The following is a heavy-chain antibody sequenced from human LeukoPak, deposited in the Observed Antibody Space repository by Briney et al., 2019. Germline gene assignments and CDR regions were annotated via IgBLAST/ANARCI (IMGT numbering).Heavy chain of an antibody. Sequence: GGSLRLSCAASGFTFSSYAMHWVRQAPGKGLEWVAVISYDGSNKYYADSVKGRFTISRDNSKNTLYLQMNSLRAEDTAVYYCARGREWGLPNFDYWGQGTLVTVSS. J-gene: IGHJ4*02. CDR1: GFTFSSYA. CDR3: ARGREWGLPNFDY. D-gene: IGHD1-26*01. V-gene: IGHV3-30*01. CDR2: ISYDGSNK.